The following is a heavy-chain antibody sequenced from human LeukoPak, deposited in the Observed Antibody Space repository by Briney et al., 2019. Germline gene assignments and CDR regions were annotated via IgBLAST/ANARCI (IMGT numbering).Heavy chain of an antibody. J-gene: IGHJ6*02. CDR1: GFTFSSYA. Sequence: GGSLRLSCAASGFTFSSYAMSWVRQAPGKGLEWVSAISGSGGSTYYADSVKGRFTISRDNSKNTLYLQMNSLRAEDTAVYDCAKNKRLRTLYGMAVWDQGTTVTVSS. CDR3: AKNKRLRTLYGMAV. CDR2: ISGSGGST. V-gene: IGHV3-23*01.